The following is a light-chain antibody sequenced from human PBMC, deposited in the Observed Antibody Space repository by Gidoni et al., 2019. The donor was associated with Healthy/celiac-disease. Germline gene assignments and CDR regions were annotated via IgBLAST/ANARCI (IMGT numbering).Light chain of an antibody. V-gene: IGKV4-1*01. J-gene: IGKJ4*01. CDR3: QKYDSNPLT. CDR1: QSVLHSSNNKNY. Sequence: IVMTQSPDSLSVSLGQRANINCKSSQSVLHSSNNKNYLAWYQQKPGQPPKLRSYWAATRVSGGHERFRGSGCGTDVTITISSREAEDVAVYYCQKYDSNPLTFGGGTKVEIK. CDR2: WAA.